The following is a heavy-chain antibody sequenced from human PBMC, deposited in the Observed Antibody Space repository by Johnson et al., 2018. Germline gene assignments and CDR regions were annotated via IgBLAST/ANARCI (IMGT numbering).Heavy chain of an antibody. D-gene: IGHD2-15*01. CDR3: SKDPYCSGGSCYARLGYYYYYGMDV. CDR1: GFTFSSYA. J-gene: IGHJ6*02. Sequence: VQLVESGGGLVQPGGSLRLSCAASGFTFSSYAMSWVRQAPGKGLEWVSAISGSGGSTYYADSVKGRFTISGDNSKNTRNLHMNSLRAEDTAVYYCSKDPYCSGGSCYARLGYYYYYGMDVWGQGTTVTVSS. V-gene: IGHV3-23*04. CDR2: ISGSGGST.